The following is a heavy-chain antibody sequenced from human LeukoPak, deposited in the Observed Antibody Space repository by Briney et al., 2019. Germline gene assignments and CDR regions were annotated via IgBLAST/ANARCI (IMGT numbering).Heavy chain of an antibody. Sequence: GGPLRLPCAASDFVSTNAWMNWVRQAPGKGLEWVGSIKSKTDGGTTDYAAPVKERFTVSRDDSKKMLYLQMNSLKSKATGVYYCTSSSSDWGQGTLVTVSS. CDR1: DFVSTNAW. D-gene: IGHD6-19*01. CDR3: TSSSSD. CDR2: IKSKTDGGTT. J-gene: IGHJ4*02. V-gene: IGHV3-15*07.